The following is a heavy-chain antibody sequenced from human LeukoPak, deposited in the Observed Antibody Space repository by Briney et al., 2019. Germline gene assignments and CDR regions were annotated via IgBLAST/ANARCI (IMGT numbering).Heavy chain of an antibody. J-gene: IGHJ4*02. CDR3: ARRAQPNAGPFDS. V-gene: IGHV3-23*01. D-gene: IGHD3-10*01. CDR1: GFTFSGCA. Sequence: PGGSLRLSCAASGFTFSGCALSWVRQAPGKGLEWVAGISGDGAKTHYADSVKARFTISRDNSKNTLFLQMDRLRAEDTAVYYCARRAQPNAGPFDSWGQGTLASVS. CDR2: ISGDGAKT.